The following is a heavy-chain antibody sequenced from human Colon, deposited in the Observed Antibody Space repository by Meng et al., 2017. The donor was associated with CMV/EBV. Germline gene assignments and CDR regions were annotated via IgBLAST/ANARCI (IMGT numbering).Heavy chain of an antibody. D-gene: IGHD2-2*01. CDR1: NGLFSGYF. V-gene: IGHV4-34*12. J-gene: IGHJ4*02. CDR3: ARATKPNCWEVLEY. CDR2: IFRDGST. Sequence: QAQLQPWGAGLLKPSETLSLTCCVYNGLFSGYFWPWIRQPPGKGLEWIGEIFRDGSTKYNPSLQSRVTMSVDTSKNHFSLNLRSVTAADTAVYFCARATKPNCWEVLEYWGQGTLVTVSS.